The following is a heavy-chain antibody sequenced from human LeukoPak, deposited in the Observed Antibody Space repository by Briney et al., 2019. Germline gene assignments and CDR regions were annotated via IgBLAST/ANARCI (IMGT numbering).Heavy chain of an antibody. CDR3: AKYAEGVSDY. CDR2: ISGSGGST. Sequence: PGGSLRLSCSASGFTFRSYAMSWVRQAPGKVLEWVSAISGSGGSTYYADSVKGRFTISRDNSKNTLYLQMNSLRAEDTAVYYCAKYAEGVSDYWGQGTLVTVSS. CDR1: GFTFRSYA. D-gene: IGHD2-21*01. V-gene: IGHV3-23*01. J-gene: IGHJ4*02.